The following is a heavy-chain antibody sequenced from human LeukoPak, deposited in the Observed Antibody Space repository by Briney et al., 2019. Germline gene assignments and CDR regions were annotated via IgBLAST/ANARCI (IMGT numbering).Heavy chain of an antibody. CDR2: ISYDGSNK. Sequence: GGSLRLSCAASGFTFSSYGMHWVRQAPGKGLEWVAVISYDGSNKYYVDSVKGRFAISRDNSKNTLYLQMSSLRAEDTAVYYCTRGTNDYGGIERKKPFDYWGQGTLVTVSS. D-gene: IGHD4-23*01. CDR3: TRGTNDYGGIERKKPFDY. J-gene: IGHJ4*02. V-gene: IGHV3-30*09. CDR1: GFTFSSYG.